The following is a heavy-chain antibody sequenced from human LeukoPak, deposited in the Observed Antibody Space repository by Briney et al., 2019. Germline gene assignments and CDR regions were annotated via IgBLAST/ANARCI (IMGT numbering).Heavy chain of an antibody. J-gene: IGHJ4*02. CDR2: IYSGGST. CDR1: GFTVSSNY. CDR3: ARGMIRGALWCVDF. D-gene: IGHD4/OR15-4a*01. V-gene: IGHV3-66*01. Sequence: PGGSLRHSCAASGFTVSSNYMSWVRQAPGKGLEWVSVIYSGGSTCYADSVKGRFTISRDNADNSVFLQLNSLTAEDTAVYYCARGMIRGALWCVDFWGLGTLVTVSS.